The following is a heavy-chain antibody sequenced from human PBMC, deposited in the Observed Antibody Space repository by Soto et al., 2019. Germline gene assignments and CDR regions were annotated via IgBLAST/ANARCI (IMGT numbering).Heavy chain of an antibody. V-gene: IGHV3-48*02. Sequence: GGSLRLSCAASGFTFSSYSMNWVRQAPGKGLEWVSYISSSSSTIYYADSVKGRFTISRDNAKNSLYLQMNSLRDEDTAVYYCARDLKRPGFSYPFDYWGQGTLVTVSS. D-gene: IGHD3-16*01. CDR3: ARDLKRPGFSYPFDY. J-gene: IGHJ4*02. CDR1: GFTFSSYS. CDR2: ISSSSSTI.